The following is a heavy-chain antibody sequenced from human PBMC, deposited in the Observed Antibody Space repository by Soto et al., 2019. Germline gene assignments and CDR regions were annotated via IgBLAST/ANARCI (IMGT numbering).Heavy chain of an antibody. D-gene: IGHD1-26*01. V-gene: IGHV3-21*01. CDR3: AASRAPDIISGSYPLDF. CDR1: RFTFSNFT. Sequence: EVQMVESGGGLVKPGGSLRLSCAASRFTFSNFTMHWVRQAPGQGLEWVSSISDSGHFIYYADSVKGRFTISRDNARDSLYLHMASLRAEDTAVYYCAASRAPDIISGSYPLDFWGQGSLVTVSS. CDR2: ISDSGHFI. J-gene: IGHJ4*02.